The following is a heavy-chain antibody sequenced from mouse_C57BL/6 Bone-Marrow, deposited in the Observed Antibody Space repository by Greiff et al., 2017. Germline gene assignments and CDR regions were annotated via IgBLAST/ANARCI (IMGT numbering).Heavy chain of an antibody. CDR1: GFTFSSYA. J-gene: IGHJ2*01. D-gene: IGHD4-1*01. CDR2: ISDGGSYT. Sequence: EVMLVESGGGLVKPGGSLKLSCAASGFTFSSYAMSWVRQTPEKRLEWVATISDGGSYTYYPANVKGRFTISRDNAKNNLYLQMSHLKSEDTAMYYCARDSANWCYFDYWGQGTTLTVSS. CDR3: ARDSANWCYFDY. V-gene: IGHV5-4*01.